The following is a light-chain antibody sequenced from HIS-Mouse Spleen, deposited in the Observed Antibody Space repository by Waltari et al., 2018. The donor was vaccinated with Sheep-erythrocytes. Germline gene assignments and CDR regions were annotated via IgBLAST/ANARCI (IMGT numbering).Light chain of an antibody. CDR2: EGS. CDR1: SSDVGSYNL. Sequence: QSALTQPASVSGSPGQSITISCTGTSSDVGSYNLVSWYQQHPGKAPKPMIYEGSKRTAGVANRFSGSKSGNTASLTSSGLQAADEADYYCCSYAGSSTPWVFGGGTKLTVL. V-gene: IGLV2-23*01. J-gene: IGLJ3*02. CDR3: CSYAGSSTPWV.